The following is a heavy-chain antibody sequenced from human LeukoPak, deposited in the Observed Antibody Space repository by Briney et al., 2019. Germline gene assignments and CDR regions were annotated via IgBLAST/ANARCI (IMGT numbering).Heavy chain of an antibody. CDR1: RYTFTSYG. J-gene: IGHJ4*02. Sequence: ASVKDSCKASRYTFTSYGISWVRQALGRRVEWMGWISAYNGNTNYPQKLQGRVTMTADTSTSTAYMELRSLRSDDTAVYYCAGEPQPYDFRFDYGGQGTLVTVS. D-gene: IGHD3-3*01. CDR3: AGEPQPYDFRFDY. CDR2: ISAYNGNT. V-gene: IGHV1-18*01.